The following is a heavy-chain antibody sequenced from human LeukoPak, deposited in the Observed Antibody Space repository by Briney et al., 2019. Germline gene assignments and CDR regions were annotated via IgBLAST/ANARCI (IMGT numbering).Heavy chain of an antibody. CDR2: ISGSGGSI. CDR1: GFTFSSYA. J-gene: IGHJ5*02. V-gene: IGHV3-23*01. CDR3: AKDPREVGSSSPRRGWFDP. D-gene: IGHD6-13*01. Sequence: GGSLRLSCAASGFTFSSYAMSWVRQAPGKGLEWVSGISGSGGSIYYADSEKGRFTISRDNSKNTLYLQMNSLRAEDTAVYYCAKDPREVGSSSPRRGWFDPWGQGTLVTVSS.